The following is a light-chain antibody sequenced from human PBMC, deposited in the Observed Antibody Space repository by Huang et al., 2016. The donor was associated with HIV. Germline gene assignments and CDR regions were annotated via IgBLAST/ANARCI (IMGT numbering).Light chain of an antibody. CDR1: QDISRY. Sequence: DIQMTQSPSSLSASVGDRVTITCQASQDISRYLNWYQQKPGKAPKLLIYDASHLETGVPSRFSGGGSGTHFTFTISSLQSADIATYYCQQYDHVPLTFGGGTKVEIK. J-gene: IGKJ4*01. CDR3: QQYDHVPLT. V-gene: IGKV1-33*01. CDR2: DAS.